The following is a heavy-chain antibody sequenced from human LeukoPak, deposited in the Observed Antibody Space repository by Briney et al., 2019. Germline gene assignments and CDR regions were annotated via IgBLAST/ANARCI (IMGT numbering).Heavy chain of an antibody. CDR2: IYYSGST. CDR3: ARGRGYYDSSGYYLDY. CDR1: GGSISSGGYY. J-gene: IGHJ4*02. D-gene: IGHD3-22*01. V-gene: IGHV4-31*03. Sequence: SETLSLTCTVSGGSISSGGYYWSWIRRHPGKGLEWIGYIYYSGSTYYDPSLKSRVTISVDTSKNQFSLKLSSATAADTAVYYCARGRGYYDSSGYYLDYWGQGTLVTVSS.